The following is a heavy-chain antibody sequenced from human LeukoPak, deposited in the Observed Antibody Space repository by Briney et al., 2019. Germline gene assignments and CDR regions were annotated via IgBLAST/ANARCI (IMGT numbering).Heavy chain of an antibody. V-gene: IGHV4-34*01. D-gene: IGHD3-10*01. Sequence: SETLSLTCAVYGGSFSGYYWSWIRQPPGKGLEWVGEINHSGSTNYNPSLKSRVTISVDTSKNQFSLKLSSVTAADTAVYYCARRMLLWFGETRPFDYWGQGTLVTVSS. CDR2: INHSGST. CDR1: GGSFSGYY. CDR3: ARRMLLWFGETRPFDY. J-gene: IGHJ4*02.